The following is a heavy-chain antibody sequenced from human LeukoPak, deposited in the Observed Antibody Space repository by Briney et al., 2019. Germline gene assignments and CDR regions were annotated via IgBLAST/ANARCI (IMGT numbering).Heavy chain of an antibody. J-gene: IGHJ4*02. V-gene: IGHV4-59*01. D-gene: IGHD2-21*02. CDR2: IYYSGST. CDR3: ARDAGTYCGGDCYLSRPDY. Sequence: PSETLSLTCTVSGGSFSTYYWSWIRQPPGKGLEWIGYIYYSGSTNYNPSLKSRVTISVYTSKNQFSLKLSSVTAADTAVYYCARDAGTYCGGDCYLSRPDYWGQGTLVTVSS. CDR1: GGSFSTYY.